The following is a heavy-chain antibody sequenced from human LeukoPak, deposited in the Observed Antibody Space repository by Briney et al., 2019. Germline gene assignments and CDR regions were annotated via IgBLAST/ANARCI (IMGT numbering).Heavy chain of an antibody. Sequence: SMKVSCKPSGGILSTHSITWVRQAPGQGLQWMGRIVPLFFTTNYAEKFQERVSITADRSTNTVYMELASLKSEDTAIYYCATSGTSGTPDDAFDIWGRGTMVIVSS. J-gene: IGHJ3*02. CDR1: GGILSTHS. D-gene: IGHD3-10*01. CDR2: IVPLFFTT. V-gene: IGHV1-69*06. CDR3: ATSGTSGTPDDAFDI.